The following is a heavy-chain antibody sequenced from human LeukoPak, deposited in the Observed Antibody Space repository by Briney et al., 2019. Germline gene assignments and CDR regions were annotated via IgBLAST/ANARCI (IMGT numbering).Heavy chain of an antibody. V-gene: IGHV3-23*01. J-gene: IGHJ3*02. CDR2: ISGSGGTT. CDR1: GFTFSSYA. CDR3: AMVRRVRLRGALDI. D-gene: IGHD3-10*01. Sequence: SGGSLRLSCAASGFTFSSYAMSWVRQAPGKGLEGVSLISGSGGTTYYADPVKGRFTIPRDNSKNTLYLQMNSLRAEDTAVYYCAMVRRVRLRGALDIWGQGTMVTVSS.